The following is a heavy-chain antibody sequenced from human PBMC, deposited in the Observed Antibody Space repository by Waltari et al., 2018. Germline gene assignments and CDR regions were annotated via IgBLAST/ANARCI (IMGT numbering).Heavy chain of an antibody. Sequence: EVRLLQSGAEVKKPGTTLKISCRLSGYTLSNYYIHWIQQAPGKGLQRMGLVVPEDGQTRYAEDIQGRISMTADSSTETVYMELTSLTSDDSAVYYCATALGDSISASRPFEIWGQGTVITVSS. J-gene: IGHJ3*02. D-gene: IGHD3-3*02. CDR1: GYTLSNYY. CDR3: ATALGDSISASRPFEI. CDR2: VVPEDGQT. V-gene: IGHV1-69-2*01.